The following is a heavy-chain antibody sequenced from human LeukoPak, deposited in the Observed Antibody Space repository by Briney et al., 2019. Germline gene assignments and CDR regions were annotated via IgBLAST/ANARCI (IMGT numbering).Heavy chain of an antibody. CDR3: ARDKYYYDSSGSIRFDY. CDR1: GGSISSSSYY. D-gene: IGHD3-22*01. CDR2: IYTSGST. Sequence: SETLSLTCNVSGGSISSSSYYWGWIRQPPGKGLEWIGRIYTSGSTNYNPSLKSRVTMSVDTSKNQFSLKLSSVTAADTAVYYCARDKYYYDSSGSIRFDYWGQGTLVTASS. V-gene: IGHV4-39*07. J-gene: IGHJ4*02.